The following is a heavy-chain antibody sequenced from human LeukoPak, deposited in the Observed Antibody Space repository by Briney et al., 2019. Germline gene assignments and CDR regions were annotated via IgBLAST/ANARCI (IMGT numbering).Heavy chain of an antibody. Sequence: GASVKVSCKASGGTFSSYAISWVRQAPGQGLEWMGGIIPIFGTANYAQKFQGRVTITTDESTSTAYMELSSLRSEDTAVYYCARDFTVLRFADDAFDIWGQGTMVTVSS. D-gene: IGHD3-3*01. CDR3: ARDFTVLRFADDAFDI. J-gene: IGHJ3*02. V-gene: IGHV1-69*05. CDR2: IIPIFGTA. CDR1: GGTFSSYA.